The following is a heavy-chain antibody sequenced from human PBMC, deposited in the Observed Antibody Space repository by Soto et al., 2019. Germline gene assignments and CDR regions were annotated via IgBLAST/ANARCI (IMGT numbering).Heavy chain of an antibody. CDR1: GYTFTRYG. D-gene: IGHD6-6*01. V-gene: IGHV1-18*01. Sequence: QVQLVQSGAEVKKPGASVKVSCKASGYTFTRYGISWVRQAPGQGLEWMGWISAYNGNTNYAQKLQGRVTMTTDTSTSTAYMELRSLRSDDTAVYYCARDREGIAARQHYYYGMDVWGQGTTVTVSS. CDR2: ISAYNGNT. J-gene: IGHJ6*02. CDR3: ARDREGIAARQHYYYGMDV.